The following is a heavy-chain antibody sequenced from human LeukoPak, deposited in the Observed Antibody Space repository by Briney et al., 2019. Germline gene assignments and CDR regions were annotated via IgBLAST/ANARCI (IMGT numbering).Heavy chain of an antibody. J-gene: IGHJ6*03. CDR2: IIPIFGTA. CDR1: GGTFSSYA. Sequence: ASVKVSCKASGGTFSSYAISWVRQAPGQGLEWMGRIIPIFGTANYAQKFQGRVTITTDESTSTAYMELSSLRSEDTAVYYCARQGWRPYYYYYMDVWGKGTTVTVS. CDR3: ARQGWRPYYYYYMDV. D-gene: IGHD2-15*01. V-gene: IGHV1-69*05.